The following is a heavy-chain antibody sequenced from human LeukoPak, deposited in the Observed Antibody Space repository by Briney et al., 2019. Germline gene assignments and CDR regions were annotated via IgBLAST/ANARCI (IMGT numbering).Heavy chain of an antibody. V-gene: IGHV3-7*01. CDR1: GFTFSSNW. CDR2: IKQDGSEK. D-gene: IGHD2-15*01. CDR3: ARGIGLPDDY. Sequence: SGGSLRLSCPASGFTFSSNWMGWVRQAPGKGLEWVANIKQDGSEKYYVDSVKGRFTISRDNAKNSLYLQMNSLRAEDTAVYYCARGIGLPDDYWGQGTLVTVSS. J-gene: IGHJ4*02.